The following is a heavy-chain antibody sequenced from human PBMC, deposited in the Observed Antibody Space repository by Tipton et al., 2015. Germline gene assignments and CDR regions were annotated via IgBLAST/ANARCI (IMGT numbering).Heavy chain of an antibody. CDR1: GASVSSGVYY. CDR3: ASRRSSGYYW. V-gene: IGHV4-61*08. CDR2: ISYSGST. D-gene: IGHD3-22*01. J-gene: IGHJ4*02. Sequence: TLSLTCSVSGASVSSGVYYWSWIRQPPGKGLEWIGYISYSGSTNYNPFFRSRVTISGDTSKNQFSLKLISVTAADTAVYFCASRRSSGYYWWGQGTLVTVSS.